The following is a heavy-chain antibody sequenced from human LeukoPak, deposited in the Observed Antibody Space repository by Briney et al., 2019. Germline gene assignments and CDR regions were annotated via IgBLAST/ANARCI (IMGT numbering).Heavy chain of an antibody. CDR3: ARKGGSYNYFDY. J-gene: IGHJ4*02. D-gene: IGHD1-26*01. V-gene: IGHV1-46*01. CDR1: GYTFTSYY. Sequence: VASVTVSCMASGYTFTSYYMHWVRQAPGQGLEWMGIINPSGGNTNYAQKFQGRVTMTRDTSTSTVYMELSSLTSDDTAVYFCARKGGSYNYFDYWGQGTLVTVSS. CDR2: INPSGGNT.